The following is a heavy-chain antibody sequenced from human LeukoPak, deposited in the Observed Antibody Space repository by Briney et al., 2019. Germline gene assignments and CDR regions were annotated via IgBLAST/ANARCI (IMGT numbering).Heavy chain of an antibody. CDR1: GYTFTGYY. D-gene: IGHD3-3*01. CDR3: ARFGVDYYYFDY. CDR2: INPNSGGT. Sequence: ASVKVSCKASGYTFTGYYMHWVRQAPGQGLEWTGWINPNSGGTNYAQKFQGRVTMTRDTSISTAYMELSRLRSDDTAVYYCARFGVDYYYFDYWGQGTLVTVSS. V-gene: IGHV1-2*02. J-gene: IGHJ4*02.